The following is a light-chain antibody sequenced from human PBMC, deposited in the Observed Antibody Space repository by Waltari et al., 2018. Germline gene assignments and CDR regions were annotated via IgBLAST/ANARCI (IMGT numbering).Light chain of an antibody. CDR3: VQARQTPRT. CDR2: LGS. CDR1: QSLLHSNGYNY. J-gene: IGKJ2*01. Sequence: EIVMTQSPLSLPFTPGEPASISCRSSQSLLHSNGYNYVDWYLQKPGQSPQYLIYLGSHRATGVPDRFRGSGSGTHFTLEITRVEAEDVGIYYCVQARQTPRTFGQGTRLEIK. V-gene: IGKV2-28*01.